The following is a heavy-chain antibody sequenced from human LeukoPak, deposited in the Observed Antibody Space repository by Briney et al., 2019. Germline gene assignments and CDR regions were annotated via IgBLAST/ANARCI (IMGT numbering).Heavy chain of an antibody. J-gene: IGHJ5*02. V-gene: IGHV4-34*01. CDR3: ARRRYCSGGSCYSISGRGLTWFDP. D-gene: IGHD2-15*01. CDR1: GGSFSGYY. CDR2: INHSGST. Sequence: SETLSLTCAVYGGSFSGYYWSWIRQPPGKGLEWIGEINHSGSTNYNPSLKSRVTISVDTSKNQFSLKLSSVTAADTAVYYCARRRYCSGGSCYSISGRGLTWFDPWGQGTLVTVSS.